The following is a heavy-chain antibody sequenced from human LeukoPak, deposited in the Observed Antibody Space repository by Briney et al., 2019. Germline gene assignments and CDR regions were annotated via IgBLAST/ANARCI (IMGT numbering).Heavy chain of an antibody. CDR1: GFTFSSYE. V-gene: IGHV3-48*03. CDR2: LCSSGGNI. CDR3: ARGVVGIYGGSYFDY. Sequence: GGSLRLSCAASGFTFSSYEMNWVRQAPGKGLEWVAYLCSSGGNIYISDSGSTMYYADSVKGRFTISRDNAKNSLYLQMNSLTAEDTAVYYCARGVVGIYGGSYFDYWGQGTLVTVSS. J-gene: IGHJ4*02. D-gene: IGHD2-21*01.